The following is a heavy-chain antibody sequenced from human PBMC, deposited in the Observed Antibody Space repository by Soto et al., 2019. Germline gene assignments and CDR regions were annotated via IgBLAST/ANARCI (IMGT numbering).Heavy chain of an antibody. D-gene: IGHD2-2*01. CDR2: IIPTGGST. J-gene: IGHJ4*02. V-gene: IGHV1-46*03. CDR1: GGTFSSYA. CDR3: AREGVVVPAVEYYFDY. Sequence: GASVKVSCKASGGTFSSYAISWVRQAPGQGLEWMGVIIPTGGSTSYAQKFQGRVTMTRDTSTSTAYMELSSLRSEDTAVYYCAREGVVVPAVEYYFDYWGQGTLVTVSS.